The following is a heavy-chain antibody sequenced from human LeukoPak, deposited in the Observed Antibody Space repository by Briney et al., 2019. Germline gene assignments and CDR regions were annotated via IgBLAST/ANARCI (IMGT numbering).Heavy chain of an antibody. CDR2: IYYSGST. V-gene: IGHV4-39*01. CDR1: GGSISSSSYY. J-gene: IGHJ6*02. CDR3: ARLFGFARIAARVGMDV. D-gene: IGHD6-6*01. Sequence: SETLSLTCTVSGGSISSSSYYWGWLRQPPGKGLEWIGSIYYSGSTYYNPSLKSRVTISVDTSKNQFSLKLSSVTAADTAVYYCARLFGFARIAARVGMDVWGQGTTVTVSS.